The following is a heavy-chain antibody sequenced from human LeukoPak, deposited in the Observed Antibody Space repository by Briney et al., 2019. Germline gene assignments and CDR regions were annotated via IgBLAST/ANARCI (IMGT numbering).Heavy chain of an antibody. CDR3: AREGDYSAFDI. D-gene: IGHD4-17*01. CDR2: IYYSGST. CDR1: GGSISSYY. V-gene: IGHV4-59*01. Sequence: SETLSLTCTVSGGSISSYYWSWIRQPPGKGLEWIGYIYYSGSTNYNPSLKSRVTISVDTSKNQFSLKLSSVTAADTAVYYCAREGDYSAFDIWGQGTTVTVSS. J-gene: IGHJ3*02.